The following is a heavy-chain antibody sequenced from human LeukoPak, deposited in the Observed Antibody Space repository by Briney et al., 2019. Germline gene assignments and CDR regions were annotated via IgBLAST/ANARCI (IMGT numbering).Heavy chain of an antibody. CDR3: ARQGDNSRWYVWFDP. Sequence: SETLSLTCTVSGGSISNYYWSWIRQPPGKGLEWIGYIYSSGITNYNPSLKSRVTISLDSSKNQFSLKRRSLTAADTAVYYCARQGDNSRWYVWFDPWGQGTLVTVS. CDR2: IYSSGIT. D-gene: IGHD6-13*01. CDR1: GGSISNYY. J-gene: IGHJ5*02. V-gene: IGHV4-4*08.